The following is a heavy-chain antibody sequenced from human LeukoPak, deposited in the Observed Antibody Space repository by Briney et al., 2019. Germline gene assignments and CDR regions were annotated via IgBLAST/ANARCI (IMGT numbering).Heavy chain of an antibody. CDR2: ISGSGGST. CDR3: AKGGLYSGYDSYYYDSSGYPYYFDY. CDR1: GFTFSSYA. V-gene: IGHV3-23*01. Sequence: GGSLRLSCAASGFTFSSYAMTWVRQAPGKGLEWVSAISGSGGSTYYADSVKGRFTISRDNSKNTLYLQMNSLRAEDTAVYYCAKGGLYSGYDSYYYDSSGYPYYFDYWGQGTLVTVSS. J-gene: IGHJ4*02. D-gene: IGHD3-22*01.